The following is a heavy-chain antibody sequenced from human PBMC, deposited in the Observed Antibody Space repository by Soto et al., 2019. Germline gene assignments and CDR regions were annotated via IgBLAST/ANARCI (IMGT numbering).Heavy chain of an antibody. D-gene: IGHD5-18*01. CDR1: GGTFSSYA. CDR3: ASESPRSGYSYGPFDY. V-gene: IGHV1-69*13. J-gene: IGHJ4*02. Sequence: SVKVSCKASGGTFSSYAISWVRQAPGQGLEWMGGIIPIFGTANYAQKFQGRVTITADESTSTAYMELSSLRSEDTAVYYCASESPRSGYSYGPFDYWGQGTLVTVSS. CDR2: IIPIFGTA.